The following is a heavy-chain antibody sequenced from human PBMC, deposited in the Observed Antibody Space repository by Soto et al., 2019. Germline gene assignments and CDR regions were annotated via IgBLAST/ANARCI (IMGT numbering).Heavy chain of an antibody. CDR3: ARSVAVPGAHIDY. V-gene: IGHV4-59*01. CDR1: GGSISGSY. D-gene: IGHD6-19*01. CDR2: FYYTGST. J-gene: IGHJ4*02. Sequence: SETLSLTCSVSGGSISGSYWSWIRQSPGKGLEWLGYFYYTGSTNYSPSLRSRVSISVDTSKNEFSLRLSSVTAADTAVYFCARSVAVPGAHIDYWGQGTQVTVSS.